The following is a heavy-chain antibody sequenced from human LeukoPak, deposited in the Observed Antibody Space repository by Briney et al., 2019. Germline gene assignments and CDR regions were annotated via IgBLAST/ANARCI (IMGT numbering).Heavy chain of an antibody. D-gene: IGHD4-17*01. CDR2: IKQDGSEK. CDR3: ARPLGDYGSAGWFDP. V-gene: IGHV3-7*01. J-gene: IGHJ5*02. Sequence: GGSLRLSCAASGFTFSSYWMSWVRQAPGKGLEWVANIKQDGSEKYYVDSVKGRFTISRDNAKNSLYLQMNSLRAEDTAVYYCARPLGDYGSAGWFDPWGQGTLVTVSS. CDR1: GFTFSSYW.